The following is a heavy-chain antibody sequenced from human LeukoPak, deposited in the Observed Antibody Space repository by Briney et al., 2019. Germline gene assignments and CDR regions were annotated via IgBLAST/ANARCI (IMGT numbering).Heavy chain of an antibody. D-gene: IGHD6-19*01. CDR3: AREGYSSGWYCSY. Sequence: GGSLRLSCAASGFTFSSYSMNWVRQAPGKGLEWVSSISSSSSYIYYADSVKGRFTISRGNAKNSLYLQMNSLRAEDTAVYYCAREGYSSGWYCSYWGQGTLVTVSS. CDR1: GFTFSSYS. CDR2: ISSSSSYI. V-gene: IGHV3-21*01. J-gene: IGHJ4*02.